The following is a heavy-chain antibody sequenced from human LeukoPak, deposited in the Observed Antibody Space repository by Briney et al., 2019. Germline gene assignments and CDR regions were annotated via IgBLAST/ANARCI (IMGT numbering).Heavy chain of an antibody. Sequence: SETLSLTCTVSGGSISNHYWSWIRQAPGKGLKWIGYVYYSGSTNYNPSVKSRVTISVDTSNNQFSLRLSSVTAADAAVYYCAKHLTNAYYDMIWFDPWGQGTLVTVTS. V-gene: IGHV4-59*11. CDR3: AKHLTNAYYDMIWFDP. J-gene: IGHJ5*02. CDR2: VYYSGST. D-gene: IGHD3-16*01. CDR1: GGSISNHY.